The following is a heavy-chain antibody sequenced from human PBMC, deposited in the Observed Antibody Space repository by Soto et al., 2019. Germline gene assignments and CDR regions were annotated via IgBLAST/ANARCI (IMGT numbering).Heavy chain of an antibody. V-gene: IGHV3-9*01. J-gene: IGHJ4*01. Sequence: GGSLRLSCVTSGFTFDDHVMHWARLPPGKGLEWVSSISWNSGKRHYADSVKGRCTISRDNARNSVYLLMDSRGVEDTAVYYCVKDRSAYPQGFDYWGQGTLVTVSS. CDR1: GFTFDDHV. CDR3: VKDRSAYPQGFDY. CDR2: ISWNSGKR.